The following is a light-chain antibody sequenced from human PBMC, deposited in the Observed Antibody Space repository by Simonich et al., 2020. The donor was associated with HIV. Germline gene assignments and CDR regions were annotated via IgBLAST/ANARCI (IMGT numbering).Light chain of an antibody. Sequence: DIVMTQSPDSLAVSLGERATINCKSSQSVLYSSNNNNYLAWYQQKPGQPPNLLIYWATTREPRVPYRFRGRGSGTDFTLTLRRLPAEDGAVYYCQQYYSTPRTFGQGTKVEIK. CDR2: WAT. V-gene: IGKV4-1*01. CDR1: QSVLYSSNNNNY. CDR3: QQYYSTPRT. J-gene: IGKJ1*01.